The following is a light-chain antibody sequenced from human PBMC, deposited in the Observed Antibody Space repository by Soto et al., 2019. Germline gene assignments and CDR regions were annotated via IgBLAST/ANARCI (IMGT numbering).Light chain of an antibody. CDR1: QTISSW. CDR2: KAS. V-gene: IGKV1-5*03. J-gene: IGKJ2*01. Sequence: DIQMTQSPSTLSASVGDRVTITCRASQTISSWLAWYQQKPGKAPKLLIYKASSLESGIPSRFSGSGSGTDFTLTISSLQPDDFAPYYCQQYNSDPYTFGQGTKLEIK. CDR3: QQYNSDPYT.